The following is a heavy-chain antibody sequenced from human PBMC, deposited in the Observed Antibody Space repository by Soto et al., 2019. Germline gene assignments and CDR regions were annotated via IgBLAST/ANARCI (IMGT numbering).Heavy chain of an antibody. Sequence: GGSLRLSCAASGFIFSTYGMYWVRQAPGKGLEWLAVIWYDGSKKYYGDSVKGRFTISRDNSKNALYLQMNSLRVEDTAVYYCARGIPPDYWGQGTLVTVSS. CDR3: ARGIPPDY. CDR1: GFIFSTYG. CDR2: IWYDGSKK. J-gene: IGHJ4*02. V-gene: IGHV3-33*07. D-gene: IGHD6-13*01.